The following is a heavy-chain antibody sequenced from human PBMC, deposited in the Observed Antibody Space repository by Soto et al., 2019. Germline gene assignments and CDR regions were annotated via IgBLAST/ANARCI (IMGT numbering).Heavy chain of an antibody. J-gene: IGHJ4*02. D-gene: IGHD3-22*01. CDR1: GDSFSSSA. Sequence: QVQLVQSGAEVKKPGSSVKVSCKASGDSFSSSAITRVRQAPGQGLEWMGGIIPLFAAPHYAHRFQDRVTITADESTSTAYMELSSLRSEDTAVYYCAILTTSGYYPPFDDWGQGTLVTVSS. CDR2: IIPLFAAP. V-gene: IGHV1-69*01. CDR3: AILTTSGYYPPFDD.